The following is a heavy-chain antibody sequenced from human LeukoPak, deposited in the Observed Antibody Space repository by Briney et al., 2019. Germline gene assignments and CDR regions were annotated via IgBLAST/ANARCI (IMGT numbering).Heavy chain of an antibody. Sequence: PGGSLRLSCAASGFTFSSYSMNWVRQAPGKGLEWVSSISSSSSYIYYADSVKGRFTISRDNAKNSLYLQMNSLRAEDTAVYYCARDFSNRGLLGYGDYTGAFDYWGQGTLVTVSS. D-gene: IGHD4-17*01. V-gene: IGHV3-21*01. J-gene: IGHJ4*02. CDR3: ARDFSNRGLLGYGDYTGAFDY. CDR2: ISSSSSYI. CDR1: GFTFSSYS.